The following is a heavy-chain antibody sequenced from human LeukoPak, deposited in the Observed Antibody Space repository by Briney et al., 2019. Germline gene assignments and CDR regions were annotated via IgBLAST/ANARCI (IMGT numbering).Heavy chain of an antibody. Sequence: ASVKVSCKASGYTFTGYYMHWVRQAPGQGLEWMGWINPNSGGTNYAQKLQGRVTMTTDTSTSTAYMELRSLRSDDTAVYYCARSYSSSWYFDDYYYYYMDVWGKGTTVTVSS. V-gene: IGHV1-2*02. CDR1: GYTFTGYY. CDR3: ARSYSSSWYFDDYYYYYMDV. J-gene: IGHJ6*03. CDR2: INPNSGGT. D-gene: IGHD6-13*01.